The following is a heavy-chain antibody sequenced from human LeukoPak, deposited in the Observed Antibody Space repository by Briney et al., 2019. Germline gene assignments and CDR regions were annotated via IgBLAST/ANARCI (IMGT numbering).Heavy chain of an antibody. D-gene: IGHD5-12*01. CDR1: GGSISSYY. J-gene: IGHJ6*02. V-gene: IGHV4-59*01. Sequence: SESLSLTCTASGGSISSYYRSWIRQPPGKGLEWIGYIHYSGSTNYNPSLKSRVYVSVDTSKIQFSMKLCSVTVAVTAVYYCAGLRGYSGYDRFYYYYGMDVWGQGTTVTVSS. CDR2: IHYSGST. CDR3: AGLRGYSGYDRFYYYYGMDV.